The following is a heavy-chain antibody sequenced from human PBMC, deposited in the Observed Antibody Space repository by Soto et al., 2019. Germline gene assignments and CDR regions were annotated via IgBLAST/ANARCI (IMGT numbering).Heavy chain of an antibody. CDR1: GGSFSGYY. CDR3: ARGKGPRGHLFDY. V-gene: IGHV4-34*01. CDR2: INHSGST. Sequence: QVQLQQWGAGLLKPSETLSLTCAVYGGSFSGYYWSWIRQPPGKGLEWIGEINHSGSTNYNPSLKSLVTISVDTSEHQYSRRLSSVTAWDTAVYYCARGKGPRGHLFDYWGQGTLVTVSS. J-gene: IGHJ4*02. D-gene: IGHD3-10*01.